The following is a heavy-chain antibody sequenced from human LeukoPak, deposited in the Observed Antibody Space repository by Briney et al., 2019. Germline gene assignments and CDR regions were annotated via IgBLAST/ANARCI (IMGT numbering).Heavy chain of an antibody. CDR2: INPNSGCT. CDR3: ARASGNWNYVLNYFDY. V-gene: IGHV1-2*02. J-gene: IGHJ4*02. Sequence: ASVKVSCKASGYTFTGYYMHWVRQAPGQGLEWMGWINPNSGCTNYAQKFQGRVTMTRDTSISTAYMELSRLRSDDTAVYYCARASGNWNYVLNYFDYWGQGTLVTVSS. D-gene: IGHD1-7*01. CDR1: GYTFTGYY.